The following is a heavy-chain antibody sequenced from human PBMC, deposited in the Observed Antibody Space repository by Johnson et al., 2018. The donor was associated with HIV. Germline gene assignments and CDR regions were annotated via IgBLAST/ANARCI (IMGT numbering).Heavy chain of an antibody. J-gene: IGHJ3*02. CDR3: ARPIARGASDI. CDR1: GFTFDDYA. D-gene: IGHD3-10*01. V-gene: IGHV3-9*01. CDR2: ISWNSGSI. Sequence: VQLVESGGGLVQPGRSLRLSCAASGFTFDDYAMHWVRQAPGKGLEWVSGISWNSGSIGYADSVKGQFTISRDNAKNSLYLQMNSLRAEDTALYYCARPIARGASDIWGQGTMVIVSS.